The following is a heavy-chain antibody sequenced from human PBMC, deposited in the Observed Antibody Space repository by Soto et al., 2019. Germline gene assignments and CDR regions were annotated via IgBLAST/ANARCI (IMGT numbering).Heavy chain of an antibody. CDR2: IYYSGST. D-gene: IGHD6-13*01. Sequence: SETLSLTCTVSGGSISSYYWSWIRQPPGKGLEWIGYIYYSGSTNYNPSLKSRVTISVDTSKNQFSLKLSSVTAADTAVYYCASPTIAAAGFYYYGMDVWGRGTTVTVSS. CDR3: ASPTIAAAGFYYYGMDV. CDR1: GGSISSYY. J-gene: IGHJ6*02. V-gene: IGHV4-59*01.